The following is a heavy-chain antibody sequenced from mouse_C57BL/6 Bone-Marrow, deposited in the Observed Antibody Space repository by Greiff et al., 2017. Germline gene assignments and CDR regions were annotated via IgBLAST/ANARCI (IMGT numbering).Heavy chain of an antibody. CDR1: GYTFTSYG. D-gene: IGHD1-1*01. CDR2: IYPRSGNT. CDR3: ASLRSYWYFDV. V-gene: IGHV1-81*01. J-gene: IGHJ1*03. Sequence: VQLQESGAELARPGASVKLSCKASGYTFTSYGISWVKQRTGQGLEWIGEIYPRSGNTYYNEKFKGKATLTADKSSSTAYMELRSLTSEDSAVSFCASLRSYWYFDVWGTGTTVTVSS.